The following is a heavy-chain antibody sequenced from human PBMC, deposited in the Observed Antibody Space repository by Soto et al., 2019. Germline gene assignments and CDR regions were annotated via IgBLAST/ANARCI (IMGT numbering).Heavy chain of an antibody. J-gene: IGHJ5*02. V-gene: IGHV2-5*01. CDR2: IYWNDDK. D-gene: IGHD6-19*01. CDR3: AKSGSSGWYGWFDP. CDR1: GFSLRTSGVG. Sequence: VSGPTLVNPTQTLTLTCIFSGFSLRTSGVGVGWIRRPPGKALEWLGFIYWNDDKRYSPSLKSRLTITKDTSKNQVVLTMTNMDPVDTATYYCAKSGSSGWYGWFDPWGQGTLVTVSS.